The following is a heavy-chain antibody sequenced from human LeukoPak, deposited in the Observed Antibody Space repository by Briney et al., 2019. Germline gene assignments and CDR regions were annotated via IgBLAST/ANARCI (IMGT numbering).Heavy chain of an antibody. J-gene: IGHJ4*02. Sequence: ASVTVSCTASGYTFTSYYMHWVRQAPGQGLEWMGVSNPSGVGTNYAHKFPGRVTMTRDTSTTTVYMELSSLRSEDTAVYYCAREESGGYFDYWGQGTLVTVSS. D-gene: IGHD2-8*02. V-gene: IGHV1-46*01. CDR3: AREESGGYFDY. CDR2: SNPSGVGT. CDR1: GYTFTSYY.